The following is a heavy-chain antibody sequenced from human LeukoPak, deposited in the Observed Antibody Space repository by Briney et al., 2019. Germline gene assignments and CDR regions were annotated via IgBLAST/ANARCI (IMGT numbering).Heavy chain of an antibody. CDR2: IYYSGST. D-gene: IGHD6-19*01. Sequence: PSETLSLTCTVSGGSISSGGYYWSWIRQHPGEGLEWIGYIYYSGSTYYNPSLKSRVTISVDTSKNQFSLKLSSVTAADTAVYYCASFYSSGWYPIDYWGQGTLVTVSS. J-gene: IGHJ4*02. CDR1: GGSISSGGYY. V-gene: IGHV4-31*03. CDR3: ASFYSSGWYPIDY.